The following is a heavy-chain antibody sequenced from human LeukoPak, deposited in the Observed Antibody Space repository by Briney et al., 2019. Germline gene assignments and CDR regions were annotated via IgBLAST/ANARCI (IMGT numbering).Heavy chain of an antibody. CDR2: INPNGGGT. V-gene: IGHV1-2*02. Sequence: ASVKVSCKASGYTFTGYYMHWVREAPGQGLEWMGWINPNGGGTKYAQKFQGRVSMTRDTSISTAYMQLSRLTSDDTAVYFCARPGGFYYDSSGYNIWGQGTLVTVSS. CDR3: ARPGGFYYDSSGYNI. D-gene: IGHD3-22*01. CDR1: GYTFTGYY. J-gene: IGHJ4*02.